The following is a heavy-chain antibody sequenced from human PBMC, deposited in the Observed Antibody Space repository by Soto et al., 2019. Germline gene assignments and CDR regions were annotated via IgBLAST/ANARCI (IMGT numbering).Heavy chain of an antibody. CDR3: ARDLRVWGTYRVCEY. Sequence: QVQLVQSGAEVKKPGASVKVSCQASGFVFSSYDISWVRQAPGQGLEWIGWISPYSGDIRYTQKLQDRVTMTTDTSTNTAYMELRSLTSDYAAVYYCARDLRVWGTYRVCEYWGEGTLVSVSS. J-gene: IGHJ4*02. CDR1: GFVFSSYD. V-gene: IGHV1-18*04. CDR2: ISPYSGDI. D-gene: IGHD3-16*02.